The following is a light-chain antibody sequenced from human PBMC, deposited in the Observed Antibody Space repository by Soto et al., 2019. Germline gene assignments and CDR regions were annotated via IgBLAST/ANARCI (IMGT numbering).Light chain of an antibody. CDR2: GAS. V-gene: IGKV3-15*01. CDR1: QSVSSN. J-gene: IGKJ2*01. Sequence: EIVKTQCPATLSVSPGERATLSCRASQSVSSNLAWYQQKPGQAPRLLIYGASTRATGIPARFSGSGSGTEFTLTISSLQSEDFAVYYCQQYKNWPPYTFGQGTKLEIK. CDR3: QQYKNWPPYT.